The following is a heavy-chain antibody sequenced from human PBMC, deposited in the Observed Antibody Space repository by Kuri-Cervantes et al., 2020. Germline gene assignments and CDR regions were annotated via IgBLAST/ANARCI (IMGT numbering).Heavy chain of an antibody. CDR3: AKDSYDSSGYGLDY. CDR1: GFTFSSYS. V-gene: IGHV3-23*01. D-gene: IGHD3-22*01. CDR2: ISGSGSGGTT. J-gene: IGHJ4*02. Sequence: GESLKISCAASGFTFSSYSMNWVRQAPGKGLEWVSTISGSGSGGTTYYADSVKGRFTISRDNSKNTLYLQMNSLRVEDTAVYYCAKDSYDSSGYGLDYWGQGTLVTVSS.